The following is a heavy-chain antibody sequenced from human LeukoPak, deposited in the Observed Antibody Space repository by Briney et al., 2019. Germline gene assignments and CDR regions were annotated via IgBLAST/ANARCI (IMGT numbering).Heavy chain of an antibody. CDR1: GFTFSDYY. D-gene: IGHD3-3*01. CDR3: AREAEYLRFLEWLPIDAFDI. J-gene: IGHJ3*02. V-gene: IGHV3-11*04. Sequence: GGSLRLSCAASGFTFSDYYMSWIRQAPGKGLEWVSYISSSGSTIYYADSVKGRFTISRDNAKNSLYLQMNSLRAEDTAVYYCAREAEYLRFLEWLPIDAFDIWGQGTMVTVSS. CDR2: ISSSGSTI.